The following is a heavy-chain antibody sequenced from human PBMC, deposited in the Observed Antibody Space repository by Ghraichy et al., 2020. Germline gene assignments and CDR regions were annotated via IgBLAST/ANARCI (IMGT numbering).Heavy chain of an antibody. CDR1: GYTFTGYY. CDR2: INPNSGGT. J-gene: IGHJ4*02. Sequence: ASVKVSCKASGYTFTGYYMHWVRQAPGQGLEWMGWINPNSGGTNYAQKFQGRVTMTRDTSISTAYMELSRLRSDDTAVYYCARDLTASIVGATGGFDYWGQGTLVTVSS. V-gene: IGHV1-2*02. CDR3: ARDLTASIVGATGGFDY. D-gene: IGHD1-26*01.